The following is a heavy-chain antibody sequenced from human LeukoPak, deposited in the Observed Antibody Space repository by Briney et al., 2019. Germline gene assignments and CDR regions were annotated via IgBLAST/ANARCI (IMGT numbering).Heavy chain of an antibody. V-gene: IGHV3-23*01. Sequence: GGTLRLSCAASGFTISSYGMSWVRQAPGKGLEWVSSISSTGGTTYYADSVKGRFTISRDNSKNTLYLQMNSLRSDDTALYYCAKDRWLVLNYWGQGTLVTVSS. CDR2: ISSTGGTT. CDR1: GFTISSYG. D-gene: IGHD6-19*01. J-gene: IGHJ4*02. CDR3: AKDRWLVLNY.